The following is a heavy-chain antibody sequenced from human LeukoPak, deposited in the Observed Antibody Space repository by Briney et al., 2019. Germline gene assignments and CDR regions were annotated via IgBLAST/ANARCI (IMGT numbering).Heavy chain of an antibody. CDR3: ARGPPNWGYDY. CDR2: MSPDSGDT. D-gene: IGHD7-27*01. V-gene: IGHV1-8*01. J-gene: IGHJ4*02. Sequence: ASVKVSCKASGYTFTSYDFNWVRQATGQRPEWMGWMSPDSGDTGYAQKFQDRVTVTRNTSISTAYMELSSLRSDDTAVYYCARGPPNWGYDYWGPGTLVTVSS. CDR1: GYTFTSYD.